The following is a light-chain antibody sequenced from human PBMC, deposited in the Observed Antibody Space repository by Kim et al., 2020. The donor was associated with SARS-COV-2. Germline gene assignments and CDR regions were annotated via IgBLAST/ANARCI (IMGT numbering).Light chain of an antibody. Sequence: SSELTQDPAVSVALGQTVRITCQGDSLRSYYASWYQQKPGQAPVLVIYDKNNRPSGIPDRFSGSSSGNTASLTITGAQAEDEADYYCNSRDSSGNHRNWVFGGGTQLTVL. CDR2: DKN. CDR1: SLRSYY. CDR3: NSRDSSGNHRNWV. V-gene: IGLV3-19*01. J-gene: IGLJ3*02.